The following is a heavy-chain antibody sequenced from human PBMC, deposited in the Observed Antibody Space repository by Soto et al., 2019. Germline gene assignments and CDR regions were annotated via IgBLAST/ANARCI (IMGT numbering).Heavy chain of an antibody. Sequence: GGSLRLSCAASGFTFSDYYMSWIRQAPGKGLEWVSYISSSGSTIYYADSVKGRFTISRDNAKNSLYLQMNSQRAEDTAVYYCARVFGEMATVLDYWGQGTLVTVSS. V-gene: IGHV3-11*01. CDR2: ISSSGSTI. D-gene: IGHD4-4*01. CDR1: GFTFSDYY. CDR3: ARVFGEMATVLDY. J-gene: IGHJ4*02.